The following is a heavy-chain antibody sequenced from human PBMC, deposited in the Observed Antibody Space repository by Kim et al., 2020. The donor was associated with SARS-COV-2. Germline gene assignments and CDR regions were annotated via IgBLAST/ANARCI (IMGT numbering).Heavy chain of an antibody. CDR2: ISWDGKRT. Sequence: GGSLRLSCVASGFTFSAYHMDWVRQAPGEGLEWLSRISWDGKRTYYADSVKGRFTMSSDKSKNTVYLHMNNLRVEDTAVYYCAKGVTDSGFDFWGQGAPVTVSS. J-gene: IGHJ4*02. CDR3: AKGVTDSGFDF. D-gene: IGHD1-26*01. CDR1: GFTFSAYH. V-gene: IGHV3-23*01.